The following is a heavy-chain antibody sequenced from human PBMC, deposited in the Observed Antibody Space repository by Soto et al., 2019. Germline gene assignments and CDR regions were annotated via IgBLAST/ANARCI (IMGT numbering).Heavy chain of an antibody. J-gene: IGHJ6*02. CDR1: GFTFSSYW. CDR3: TTDRYCSGGSCYSGLYYGMDV. CDR2: IKSKTDGGTT. V-gene: IGHV3-15*01. Sequence: GGSLRLSCAASGFTFSSYWMSWVRQAPGKGLEWVGRIKSKTDGGTTDYAAPVKGRFTISRDDSKNTLYLQMNSLKTEDTAVYYCTTDRYCSGGSCYSGLYYGMDVWGQGTTVTVSS. D-gene: IGHD2-15*01.